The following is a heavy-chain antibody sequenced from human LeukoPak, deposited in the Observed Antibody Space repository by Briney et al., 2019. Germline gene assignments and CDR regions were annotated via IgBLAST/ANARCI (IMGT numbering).Heavy chain of an antibody. Sequence: PSVKVSSTVSGYTLTELSMHWARQAPGKGLEWMGGLDPENGETIYAQKSQGRVTMTEDTSTDTAYMELSSLRAEDTDVYYCATGQLLCLDYWGQGTLVTVSS. V-gene: IGHV1-24*01. CDR1: GYTLTELS. CDR2: LDPENGET. D-gene: IGHD2-2*01. J-gene: IGHJ4*02. CDR3: ATGQLLCLDY.